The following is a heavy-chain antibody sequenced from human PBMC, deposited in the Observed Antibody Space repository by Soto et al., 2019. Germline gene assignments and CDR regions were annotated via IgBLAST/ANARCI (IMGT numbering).Heavy chain of an antibody. D-gene: IGHD1-26*01. CDR1: GFTFSSYA. V-gene: IGHV3-23*01. Sequence: LSLTCAASGFTFSSYAMSWVRQAPGKGLEWVSAISGSGGSTYYADSVKGRFTISRDNSKNTLYLQMNSLRAEDTAVYYCAKDGIQGVGWGQGTLVTVSS. CDR3: AKDGIQGVG. CDR2: ISGSGGST. J-gene: IGHJ4*02.